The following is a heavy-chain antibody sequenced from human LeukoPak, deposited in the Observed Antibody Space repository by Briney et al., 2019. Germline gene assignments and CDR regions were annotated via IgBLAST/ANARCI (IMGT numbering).Heavy chain of an antibody. V-gene: IGHV4-34*01. CDR3: ARESVGLRSAAGTVRWFDP. D-gene: IGHD6-13*01. J-gene: IGHJ5*02. Sequence: NPSETLSLTCAVYGGSFSGYYWSWIRQPPGKGLEWIGEINHRGSTNYNPSLKSRVTISVDTSKNQFSLKLSSVTAADTAVYYCARESVGLRSAAGTVRWFDPWGQGTLVTVSS. CDR1: GGSFSGYY. CDR2: INHRGST.